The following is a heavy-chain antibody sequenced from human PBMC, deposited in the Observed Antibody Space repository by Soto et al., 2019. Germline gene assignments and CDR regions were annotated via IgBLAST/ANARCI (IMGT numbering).Heavy chain of an antibody. J-gene: IGHJ4*02. CDR2: IYYSGST. D-gene: IGHD3-22*01. CDR3: ERMDYYYDSSGPIY. V-gene: IGHV4-31*03. CDR1: GGSISSGGYY. Sequence: SETLSLTCTVSGGSISSGGYYWSWIRQHPGKGLEWIGYIYYSGSTYYNPSLKSRVTISVDTSKNQFSPKLSSVTAADTAVYYCERMDYYYDSSGPIYWGQGTLVTVSS.